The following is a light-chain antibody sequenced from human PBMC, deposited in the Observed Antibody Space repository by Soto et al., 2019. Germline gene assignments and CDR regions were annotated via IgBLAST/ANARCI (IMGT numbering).Light chain of an antibody. J-gene: IGKJ5*01. CDR3: QQYGTSRT. Sequence: EIVLTQSPGTLSLFPGERATLSCWASQSISSSYLAWYQQKPGQAPRLLIFGASSRATGIPDRFSGSGSGTDFTLTISRLEPEDFAVYYCQQYGTSRTFGQGTRLEIE. CDR1: QSISSSY. V-gene: IGKV3-20*01. CDR2: GAS.